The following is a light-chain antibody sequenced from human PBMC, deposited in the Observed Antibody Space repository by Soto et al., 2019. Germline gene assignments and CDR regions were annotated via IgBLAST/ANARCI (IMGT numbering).Light chain of an antibody. CDR2: EVS. CDR1: SSDVGGYNS. V-gene: IGLV2-14*01. CDR3: SSYAGSSTLV. Sequence: QSALTQPASVSGSPGQSITISCTGTSSDVGGYNSVSWYQQHPGKAPKLLIYEVSNRPSGFSNRFSVSKSGNAASLTISGLQAEDEADYYCSSYAGSSTLVFGTGTKVT. J-gene: IGLJ1*01.